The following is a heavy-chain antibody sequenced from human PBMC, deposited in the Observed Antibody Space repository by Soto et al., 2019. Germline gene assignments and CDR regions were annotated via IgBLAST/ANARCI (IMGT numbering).Heavy chain of an antibody. Sequence: PGGSLRLSCAASGFTFSSYAMSWVRQAPGKGLEWVSAISGSGGSTYYADSVKGRFTISGDYSKNTLFLQMNSLTAGDTAVYYCAKATATGGGAFDICGQGTMVTVSS. V-gene: IGHV3-23*01. J-gene: IGHJ3*02. CDR3: AKATATGGGAFDI. D-gene: IGHD2-8*02. CDR2: ISGSGGST. CDR1: GFTFSSYA.